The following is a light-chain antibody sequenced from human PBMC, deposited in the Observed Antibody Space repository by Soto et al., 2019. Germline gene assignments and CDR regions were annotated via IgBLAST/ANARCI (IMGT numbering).Light chain of an antibody. J-gene: IGLJ2*01. Sequence: QSVLTQPASVSGSPGQSITISCSGTPSDIGAYNYVSWYQHLPGKAPKVIIYDVTNRPSGVSSRFSGSKSGITASLTISGLQAEDEANYYGGSYTISSTLMIFGGGTKLTVL. V-gene: IGLV2-14*03. CDR2: DVT. CDR1: PSDIGAYNY. CDR3: GSYTISSTLMI.